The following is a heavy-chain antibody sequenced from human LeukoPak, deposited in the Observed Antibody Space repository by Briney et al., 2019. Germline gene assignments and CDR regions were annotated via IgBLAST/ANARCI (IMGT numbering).Heavy chain of an antibody. CDR3: ARDDSSGYYGIDY. CDR2: ISSSGSTI. J-gene: IGHJ4*02. Sequence: PGGSLRLSCAASGFTFSSYDMSWVRQAPGKGLEWVSYISSSGSTIYYADSVKGRFTISRDNAKNSLYLQMNSLRAEDTAVYYCARDDSSGYYGIDYWGQGTLVTVSS. V-gene: IGHV3-11*01. CDR1: GFTFSSYD. D-gene: IGHD3-22*01.